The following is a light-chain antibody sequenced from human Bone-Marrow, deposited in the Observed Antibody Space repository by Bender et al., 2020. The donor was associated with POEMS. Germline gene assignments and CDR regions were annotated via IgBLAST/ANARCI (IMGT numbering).Light chain of an antibody. V-gene: IGLV1-40*01. Sequence: QSVLTQPPSVSGTPGQRVTISCSGSTSNIGNIYVFWFQQLPGTAPKLLIYANINRPSEIPDRFSGSQSGTSASLAITGLQSEDEAAYFCQSYDSDLNGWVFGGGTKLTVL. J-gene: IGLJ3*02. CDR1: TSNIGNIY. CDR3: QSYDSDLNGWV. CDR2: ANI.